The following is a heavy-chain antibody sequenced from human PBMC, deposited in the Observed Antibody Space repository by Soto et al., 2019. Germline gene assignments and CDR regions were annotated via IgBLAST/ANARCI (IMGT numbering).Heavy chain of an antibody. CDR1: GFTFSNYE. D-gene: IGHD6-25*01. V-gene: IGHV3-48*03. Sequence: GGSLRLSCAASGFTFSNYEMNWVRQAPGKGLEWVSCISSSGSTIYYADSVKGRFNISRDNAKNSLYLQMNSLRAEDTAVYYCARGQRLGHNWFAPWGQGTLVTAPQ. CDR3: ARGQRLGHNWFAP. J-gene: IGHJ5*02. CDR2: ISSSGSTI.